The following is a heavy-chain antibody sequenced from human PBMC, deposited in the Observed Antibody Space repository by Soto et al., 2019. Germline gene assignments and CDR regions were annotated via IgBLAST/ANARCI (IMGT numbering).Heavy chain of an antibody. CDR2: IDSSSSNK. V-gene: IGHV3-48*02. J-gene: IGHJ4*02. CDR3: ARDDDSAMALNFDY. CDR1: GFTFDSYS. Sequence: EVQLVESGGGLVQPGGSLRLSCAASGFTFDSYSMNWVRQAPGKGLEWVSYIDSSSSNKHYADSVKGRFPISRDNAKNARYLQMSSLRDEDTAVYYCARDDDSAMALNFDYWGQGTLVTGSS. D-gene: IGHD5-18*01.